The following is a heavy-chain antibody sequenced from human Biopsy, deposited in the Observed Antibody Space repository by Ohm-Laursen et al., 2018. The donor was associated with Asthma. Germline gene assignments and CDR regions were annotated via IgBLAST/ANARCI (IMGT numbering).Heavy chain of an antibody. J-gene: IGHJ6*02. CDR2: IYHSGPT. D-gene: IGHD6-19*01. Sequence: TLSLTCTVSGGSIISSSWWSWVRQTPGKGLEWIGEIYHSGPTNYNPSLKSRVTISLDASKNEFSLRLTYVTAADTAQYYCVRQSGYRSGWPKLLFVYYGMDVWGPGTTVTVSS. V-gene: IGHV4-4*02. CDR1: GGSIISSSW. CDR3: VRQSGYRSGWPKLLFVYYGMDV.